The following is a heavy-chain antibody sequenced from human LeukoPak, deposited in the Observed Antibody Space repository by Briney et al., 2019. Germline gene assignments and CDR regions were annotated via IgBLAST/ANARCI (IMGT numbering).Heavy chain of an antibody. Sequence: GGSLRLSCAASGFTFSSYDMHWVRQATGKGLEWVSAIGTAGDTYYLGSVKGRFTISRENAKNSLYLQMNSLRAGDTAVYYCARGGPYEPPDYWGQGTLVTVSS. CDR3: ARGGPYEPPDY. CDR2: IGTAGDT. V-gene: IGHV3-13*01. CDR1: GFTFSSYD. J-gene: IGHJ4*02. D-gene: IGHD3-3*01.